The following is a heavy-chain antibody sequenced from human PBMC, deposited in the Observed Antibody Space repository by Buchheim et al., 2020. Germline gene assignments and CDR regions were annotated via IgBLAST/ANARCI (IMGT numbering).Heavy chain of an antibody. CDR2: IYHDGSS. CDR3: ASPFTSSYDFDY. Sequence: QLQLQESGPGLVKPSETLSLTCSVFGGSISRTIYYWGWIRQPPGKGLEWIGSIYHDGSSYYNPSLKSRVTLSADTSKNQFSLKLSSVTAADTAVYYCASPFTSSYDFDYWGQGTL. D-gene: IGHD3-16*01. V-gene: IGHV4-39*01. J-gene: IGHJ4*02. CDR1: GGSISRTIYY.